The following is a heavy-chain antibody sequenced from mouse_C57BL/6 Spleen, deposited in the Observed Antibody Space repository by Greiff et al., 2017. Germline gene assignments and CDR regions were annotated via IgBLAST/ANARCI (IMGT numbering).Heavy chain of an antibody. V-gene: IGHV1-81*01. CDR2: IYPRSGNT. CDR3: AREVTTVVAGNFDV. CDR1: GYTFTSYG. Sequence: VQLQQSGAELARPGASVKLSCKASGYTFTSYGISWVKQRTGQGLEWIGEIYPRSGNTYYNEKFKGKATLTADKSSSTAYMELRSLTSEDSAVYFCAREVTTVVAGNFDVWGTGTTVTVSS. J-gene: IGHJ1*03. D-gene: IGHD1-1*01.